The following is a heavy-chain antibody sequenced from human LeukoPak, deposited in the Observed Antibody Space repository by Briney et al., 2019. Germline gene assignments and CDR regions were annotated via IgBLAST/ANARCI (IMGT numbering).Heavy chain of an antibody. CDR3: AKGVLQVD. Sequence: GGSLRLSCAASGFTVSSNYMMWVRQAPGKGLEWVSVIYSGGSTYYADSVTGRFTISRDNSKNTLYLQMNSLCPEDTAVYYCAKGVLQVDWGLGTLVTVSS. V-gene: IGHV3-53*01. J-gene: IGHJ4*02. D-gene: IGHD1-1*01. CDR1: GFTVSSNY. CDR2: IYSGGST.